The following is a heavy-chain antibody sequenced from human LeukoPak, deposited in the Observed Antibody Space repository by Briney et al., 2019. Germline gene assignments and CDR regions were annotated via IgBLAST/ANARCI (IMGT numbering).Heavy chain of an antibody. CDR2: IIPIFGTA. J-gene: IGHJ4*02. CDR1: GGTFSSYA. V-gene: IGHV1-69*05. CDR3: ARDDDFWSGPPVY. D-gene: IGHD3-3*01. Sequence: SVKVSCKATGGTFSSYAISWVRQAPGQGLEWMGGIIPIFGTANYAQKFQGRVTITTDESTSTAYMELSSLRSEDTAVYYCARDDDFWSGPPVYWGQGTLVTVSS.